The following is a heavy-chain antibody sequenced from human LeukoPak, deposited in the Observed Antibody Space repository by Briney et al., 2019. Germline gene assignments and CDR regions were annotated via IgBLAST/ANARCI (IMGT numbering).Heavy chain of an antibody. CDR3: SRHMIDILTGDYYAFDI. J-gene: IGHJ3*02. Sequence: GGSLRLSCAASGFTFSDSAIHWVRQASGKGLEWVGRIRSKAKSYATAYAASVKGRFTISRDDSKNTAYLQMNSLKTEDTAVYYCSRHMIDILTGDYYAFDIWGQGTMVTVSS. D-gene: IGHD3-9*01. CDR1: GFTFSDSA. V-gene: IGHV3-73*01. CDR2: IRSKAKSYAT.